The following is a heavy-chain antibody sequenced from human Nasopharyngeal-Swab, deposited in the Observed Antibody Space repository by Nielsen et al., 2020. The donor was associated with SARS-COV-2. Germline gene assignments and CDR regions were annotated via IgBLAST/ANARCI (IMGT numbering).Heavy chain of an antibody. J-gene: IGHJ6*02. CDR2: INPNSGGT. CDR1: GYTFTGYY. V-gene: IGHV1-2*06. CDR3: ARDHGPYYYYGKDV. Sequence: ASVKVSCKASGYTFTGYYMHWVRQAPGQGLEWMGRINPNSGGTNYAQKFQGRVTMTRDTSISTAYMELSRLRSDDTAVYYCARDHGPYYYYGKDVWGQGTTVTVSS.